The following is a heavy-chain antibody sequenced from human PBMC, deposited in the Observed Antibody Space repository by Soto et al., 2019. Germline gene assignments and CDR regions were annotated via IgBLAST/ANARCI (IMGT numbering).Heavy chain of an antibody. J-gene: IGHJ4*02. V-gene: IGHV4-30-2*01. Sequence: PSETLSLTCAVSGGSISSGGYSWSWIRQPPGKGLEWIGYIYHSGSTYYNPSLKSRVTISVDRSKNQFSLKLSSVTAADTAVYYCARVHYYDLTADYWGQGTLVTVPA. CDR2: IYHSGST. CDR1: GGSISSGGYS. CDR3: ARVHYYDLTADY. D-gene: IGHD3-22*01.